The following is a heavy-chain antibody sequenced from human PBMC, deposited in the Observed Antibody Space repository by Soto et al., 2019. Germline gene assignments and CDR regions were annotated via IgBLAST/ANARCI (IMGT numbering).Heavy chain of an antibody. J-gene: IGHJ4*02. CDR3: TTSSGYYPETFDY. V-gene: IGHV3-15*07. CDR1: GFTFSNAW. CDR2: IKSKTDGGTT. Sequence: GGSLRLSCAASGFTFSNAWMNWVRQAPGKGLEWVGRIKSKTDGGTTDYVAPVKGRFTISRDDSKNTLYLQMNSLKTEDTAVYYCTTSSGYYPETFDYWGQGTLVTVSS. D-gene: IGHD3-22*01.